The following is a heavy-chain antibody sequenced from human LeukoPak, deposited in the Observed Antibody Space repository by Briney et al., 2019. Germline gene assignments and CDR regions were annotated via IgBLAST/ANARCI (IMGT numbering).Heavy chain of an antibody. CDR3: ARGEYYYDSSGYPRSTAFDI. D-gene: IGHD3-22*01. V-gene: IGHV4-39*07. CDR2: INHSGST. CDR1: GGSISSSSYY. J-gene: IGHJ3*02. Sequence: PSETLSLTCTVSGGSISSSSYYWSWIRQPPGKGLEWIGEINHSGSTNYNPSLKSRVTISVDTSKNQFSLKLSSVTAADTAVYYCARGEYYYDSSGYPRSTAFDIWGQGTMVTVSS.